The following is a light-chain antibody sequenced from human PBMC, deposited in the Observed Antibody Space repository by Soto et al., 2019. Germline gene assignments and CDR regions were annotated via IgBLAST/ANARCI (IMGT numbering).Light chain of an antibody. J-gene: IGKJ2*01. Sequence: DIQMTQSPSTLSASVGDRVTITCRASQSITTWLAWYQQKPGKAPKLLIYKATNLQSGVPSRFSGSGSGTEFSLTISSLQPEDFAIFYFPPYNDYQNPFGQGTKLEIK. CDR2: KAT. CDR1: QSITTW. V-gene: IGKV1-5*03. CDR3: PPYNDYQNP.